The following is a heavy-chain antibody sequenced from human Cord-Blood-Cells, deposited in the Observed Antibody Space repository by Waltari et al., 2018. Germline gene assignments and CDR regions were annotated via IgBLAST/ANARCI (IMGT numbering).Heavy chain of an antibody. J-gene: IGHJ2*01. V-gene: IGHV3-53*01. CDR3: ARDANL. Sequence: EVQLVESGGGLIQPGGSLRLSCAASGFTVSSNYMSWVRQAPGKGVECVSVIYSGGSNYYADSWKGRFPIARDNSKNALYLQMNSLRADDTPVYYCARDANLWGRGTLVTVSS. CDR1: GFTVSSNY. CDR2: IYSGGSN.